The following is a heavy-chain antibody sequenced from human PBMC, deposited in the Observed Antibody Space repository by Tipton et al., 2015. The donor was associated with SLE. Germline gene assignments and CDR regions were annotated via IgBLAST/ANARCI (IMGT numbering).Heavy chain of an antibody. CDR1: GGSFSGYY. V-gene: IGHV4-34*01. D-gene: IGHD3-3*01. CDR3: ARGRSGPGWYFDL. J-gene: IGHJ2*01. Sequence: LRLSCAVYGGSFSGYYWRWIRQPPGKGLEWIGEINNSGSTNYNPSLKSRVTISVDTSKNQFYLKLSSVTAADTAVYYCARGRSGPGWYFDLWGRGTLVTVSS. CDR2: INNSGST.